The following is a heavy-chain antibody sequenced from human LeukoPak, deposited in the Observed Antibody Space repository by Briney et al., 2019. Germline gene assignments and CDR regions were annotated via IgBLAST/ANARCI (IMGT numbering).Heavy chain of an antibody. CDR3: AKRGVVIRVILVGFHKEAYYFDS. J-gene: IGHJ4*02. CDR2: ISDSGGRT. V-gene: IGHV3-23*01. Sequence: GGSLRLSCAVSGITLSNYGTSWVRQAPAKGLEWVAGISDSGGRTNYADSVKGRFTISRDNPKNTLILQMNSLRPEDTAVYFCAKRGVVIRVILVGFHKEAYYFDSWGQGALVTVSS. D-gene: IGHD3-22*01. CDR1: GITLSNYG.